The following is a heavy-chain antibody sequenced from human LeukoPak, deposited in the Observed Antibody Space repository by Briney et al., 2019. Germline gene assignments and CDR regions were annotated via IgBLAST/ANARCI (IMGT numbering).Heavy chain of an antibody. Sequence: SETLSLTCTVSGGSISSHYWSWIRQPPGKGLERIGYIYYSGSTNYNPSLKSQVTISVDTSKNQFSLKLSSVTAADTAVYYCARSPPYYDFWSGYYTHYMDVWGKGTTVTVPS. J-gene: IGHJ6*03. D-gene: IGHD3-3*01. CDR3: ARSPPYYDFWSGYYTHYMDV. V-gene: IGHV4-59*11. CDR1: GGSISSHY. CDR2: IYYSGST.